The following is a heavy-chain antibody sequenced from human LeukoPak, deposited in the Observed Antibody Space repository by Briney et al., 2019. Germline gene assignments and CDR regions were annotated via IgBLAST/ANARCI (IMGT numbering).Heavy chain of an antibody. J-gene: IGHJ6*03. V-gene: IGHV4-39*01. CDR1: GGSISSSSYY. Sequence: SETLSLTCTVSGGSISSSSYYWGWIRQPPGKGLEWIGSIYYSGSTYYNPSLKSRVTISVDTSKNQFSLKLSSVTAADTAMYYCAKTVGYYYYYMDVWGEGTTVAVSS. CDR2: IYYSGST. D-gene: IGHD4-23*01. CDR3: AKTVGYYYYYMDV.